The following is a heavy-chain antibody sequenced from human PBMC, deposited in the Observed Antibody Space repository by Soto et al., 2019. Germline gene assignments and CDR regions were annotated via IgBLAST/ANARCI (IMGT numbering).Heavy chain of an antibody. Sequence: SGPTLVNPTETLTLTCTVSGFSLSNARMGVSWIRQPPGKALEWLAHIFSNDEKSYSTSLKSRLTISKDTSKSQVVLTMTNMDPVDTATYYCARSNYYDSSGYYYFREGKYYFDYWGQGTLVTVPS. CDR1: GFSLSNARMG. CDR3: ARSNYYDSSGYYYFREGKYYFDY. J-gene: IGHJ4*02. D-gene: IGHD3-22*01. CDR2: IFSNDEK. V-gene: IGHV2-26*01.